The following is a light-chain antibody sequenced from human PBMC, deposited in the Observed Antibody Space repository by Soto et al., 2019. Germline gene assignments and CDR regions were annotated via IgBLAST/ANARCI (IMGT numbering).Light chain of an antibody. CDR1: SSDVGGYEF. CDR2: DVS. V-gene: IGLV2-14*01. Sequence: LTQPAYVFDSAGRPITISCTGTSSDVGGYEFVSWYQQHPDNAPKLIIYDVSDRPSGESSRFSGSKSANTASLTISGLQAVDEADYYCSLYTRSGTYVFGTGTKSTVL. J-gene: IGLJ1*01. CDR3: SLYTRSGTYV.